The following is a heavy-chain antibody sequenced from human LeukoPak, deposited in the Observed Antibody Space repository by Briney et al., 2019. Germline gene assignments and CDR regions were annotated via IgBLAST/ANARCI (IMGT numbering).Heavy chain of an antibody. Sequence: PSETLSLTCTVSGGSISSYYWSWIRQPPGKGLEWIGYIYYSGSTNYNPSLKSRVTISVDTSKNQFSLKLSSVTAADTAVYYCARGAYCGGDCPYFQHWGQGTLVTVSS. CDR2: IYYSGST. V-gene: IGHV4-59*01. CDR1: GGSISSYY. CDR3: ARGAYCGGDCPYFQH. J-gene: IGHJ1*01. D-gene: IGHD2-21*02.